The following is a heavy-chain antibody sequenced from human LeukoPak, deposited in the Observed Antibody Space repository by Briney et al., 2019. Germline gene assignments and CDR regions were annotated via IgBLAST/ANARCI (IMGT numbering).Heavy chain of an antibody. J-gene: IGHJ5*02. D-gene: IGHD2-2*01. CDR1: GYSFTSYW. V-gene: IGHV5-51*01. CDR2: IYPGDSDT. Sequence: GASLKISCKGSGYSFTSYWIGWVRQMPGKGLEWMGIIYPGDSDTRNNPSFQGQVTISADKSITTAYLQWSSLKASDTAMYYCARLVAPAATVENWFDTWGQGTLVTVSS. CDR3: ARLVAPAATVENWFDT.